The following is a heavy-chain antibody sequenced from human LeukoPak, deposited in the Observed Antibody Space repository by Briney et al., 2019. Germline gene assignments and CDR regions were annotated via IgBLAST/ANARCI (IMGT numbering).Heavy chain of an antibody. CDR1: GFTFSSFS. V-gene: IGHV3-48*01. Sequence: GGSLRLSCAASGFTFSSFSMNWVRQAPGKGLEWVSYISSSSSTIYYADSVKGRFTISRDNAKNSLYLQMNSLRAEDTAVYYCARDRDYSSSWYSVYDAFDIWGQGTMVTVSS. CDR3: ARDRDYSSSWYSVYDAFDI. CDR2: ISSSSSTI. J-gene: IGHJ3*02. D-gene: IGHD6-13*01.